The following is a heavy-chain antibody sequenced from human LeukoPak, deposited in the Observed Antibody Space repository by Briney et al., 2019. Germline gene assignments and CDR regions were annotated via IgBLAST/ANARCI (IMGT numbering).Heavy chain of an antibody. J-gene: IGHJ6*02. V-gene: IGHV4-34*01. CDR3: ARGVSVRAIAAAGTARAGYYYYGMDV. CDR2: INHSGST. CDR1: GGSFSGYY. Sequence: SETLSLTCAVYGGSFSGYYWSWIRQPPGKGLEWIGEINHSGSTNYNPSLKSRVTISVDTSKNQFSLKLSSVTAADTAVYYCARGVSVRAIAAAGTARAGYYYYGMDVWGQGTTVTVSS. D-gene: IGHD6-13*01.